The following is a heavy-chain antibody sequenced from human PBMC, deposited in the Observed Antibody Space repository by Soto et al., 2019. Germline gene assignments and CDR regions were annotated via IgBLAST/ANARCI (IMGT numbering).Heavy chain of an antibody. CDR3: ARGGPVSVSPAWQLLGYFDY. D-gene: IGHD2-15*01. Sequence: QVHLQESGPGQVRPSQTLSLSCSVSGGSISRGAYFWTWIRQCPGKGLEWIAYISYTGATYYNPSLKSRVTILADTSKNQFSLKLNSVTSAATAVYYCARGGPVSVSPAWQLLGYFDYWGQGTLVTVSS. CDR1: GGSISRGAYF. V-gene: IGHV4-31*03. CDR2: ISYTGAT. J-gene: IGHJ4*02.